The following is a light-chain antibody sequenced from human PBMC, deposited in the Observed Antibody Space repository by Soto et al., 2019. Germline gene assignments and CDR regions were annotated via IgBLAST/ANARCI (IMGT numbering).Light chain of an antibody. CDR1: QDVRKY. CDR3: QQRHNLPHT. V-gene: IGKV1-33*01. Sequence: DIQMTQSPSSLSASVGDRVTITCQASQDVRKYLSWYQQKQRKXXKXXIYDASNLETGVPSRFSGSGSGTDFTFTISSLQPEDIETYDGQQRHNLPHTFGPGTKVDIK. J-gene: IGKJ3*01. CDR2: DAS.